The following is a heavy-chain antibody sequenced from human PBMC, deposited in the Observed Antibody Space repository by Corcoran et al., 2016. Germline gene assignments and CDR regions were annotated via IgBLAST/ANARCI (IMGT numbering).Heavy chain of an antibody. CDR3: ARVMSGGFDP. V-gene: IGHV4-39*07. CDR2: IYYSGST. D-gene: IGHD3-16*01. CDR1: GGSISSSSYY. J-gene: IGHJ5*02. Sequence: QLQLEASGPGRVKPSETLCLTYTVPGGSISSSSYYWGWIRQPPGKGREWIGSIYYSGSTYYNPSLKSRVTISVDTSKNQFSLKLRSETAADTAVYYCARVMSGGFDPWGQGTLVTVSS.